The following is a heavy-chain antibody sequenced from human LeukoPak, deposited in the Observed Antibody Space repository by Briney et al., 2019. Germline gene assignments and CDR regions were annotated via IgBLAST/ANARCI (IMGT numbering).Heavy chain of an antibody. V-gene: IGHV1-18*01. CDR1: GYTFTSYG. Sequence: ASVKVSCKASGYTFTSYGISWVRQAPGQGLEWMGWISAYNGNTNYAQKLQGRVTMTTDTSTSTAYMELSSLRSEDTAVYYCARDSPGVPEHMVLVSNWGQGTLVTVSS. CDR3: ARDSPGVPEHMVLVSN. D-gene: IGHD2-8*01. CDR2: ISAYNGNT. J-gene: IGHJ4*02.